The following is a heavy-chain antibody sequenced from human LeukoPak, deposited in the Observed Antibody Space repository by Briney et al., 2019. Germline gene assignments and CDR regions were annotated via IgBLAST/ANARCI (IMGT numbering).Heavy chain of an antibody. CDR2: ISTDGSTT. CDR3: ANGGSPGWSGR. J-gene: IGHJ5*02. CDR1: GVTFSNTW. V-gene: IGHV3-74*01. Sequence: GGSLRLSCADPGVTFSNTWMHSVRQGPEKGLALVARISTDGSTTSYADSVKGRFTISRYNAKNTVYLQMNSLRAEDTAVYYCANGGSPGWSGRWGQGTLVTVSS. D-gene: IGHD4-23*01.